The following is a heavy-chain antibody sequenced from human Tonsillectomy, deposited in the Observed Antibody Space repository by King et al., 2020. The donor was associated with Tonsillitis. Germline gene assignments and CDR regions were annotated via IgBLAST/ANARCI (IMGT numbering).Heavy chain of an antibody. CDR1: GFTFSSYA. CDR2: ISGSGGSK. D-gene: IGHD2-21*02. CDR3: AKDGFEVGTTEDY. J-gene: IGHJ4*02. V-gene: IGHV3-23*04. Sequence: VQLVESGGGLVQPGGSLRLPCAASGFTFSSYAMSWFPQAPGKGLEGVSAISGSGGSKYYADSVKGRFTISRDNSKNTLYLQMNSLRAEDTAVYYCAKDGFEVGTTEDYWGQGTLVTVSS.